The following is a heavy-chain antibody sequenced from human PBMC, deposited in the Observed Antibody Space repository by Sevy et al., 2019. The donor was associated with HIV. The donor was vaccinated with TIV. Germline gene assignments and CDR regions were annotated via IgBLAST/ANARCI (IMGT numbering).Heavy chain of an antibody. D-gene: IGHD2-15*01. V-gene: IGHV4-30-4*01. CDR3: ARVAGSGGEYFQH. J-gene: IGHJ1*01. Sequence: SENLSLTCTVSGGSISSGDYYWSWIRQPPGKGMEWIGYIYYSGSTYYNPSLKSRVTISVDTSKNQFSLKLSSVTAADTAVYYCARVAGSGGEYFQHWGQGTLVTVSS. CDR1: GGSISSGDYY. CDR2: IYYSGST.